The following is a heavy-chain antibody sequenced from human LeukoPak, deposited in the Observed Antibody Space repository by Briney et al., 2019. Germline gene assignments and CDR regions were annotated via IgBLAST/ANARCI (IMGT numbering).Heavy chain of an antibody. CDR3: ARGSSSSGVVDY. V-gene: IGHV4-61*02. Sequence: SQTLSLTCTVSGGSISSGSYYWSWIRQPAGKGLEWIGRIYTSGSTNYNPSLKSRVTISVDTSKNQFSLKLSSVTAADTAVYYCARGSSSSGVVDYWGQGTLVTVSS. D-gene: IGHD6-6*01. CDR2: IYTSGST. CDR1: GGSISSGSYY. J-gene: IGHJ4*02.